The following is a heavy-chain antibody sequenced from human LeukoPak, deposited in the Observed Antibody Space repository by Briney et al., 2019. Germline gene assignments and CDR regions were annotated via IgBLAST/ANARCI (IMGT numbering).Heavy chain of an antibody. D-gene: IGHD5-18*01. CDR2: IKSDGSEK. J-gene: IGHJ4*02. CDR1: GFTFSSKW. V-gene: IGHV3-7*01. CDR3: ARVQNMGSYDF. Sequence: GGSLRLSCAAAGFTFSSKWMSWVRQAPGKGLEWVANIKSDGSEKYYVDSVKGRFTISRDNSKSTLDLQMGSLRAEDMAVYYCARVQNMGSYDFWGQGTLVTVSS.